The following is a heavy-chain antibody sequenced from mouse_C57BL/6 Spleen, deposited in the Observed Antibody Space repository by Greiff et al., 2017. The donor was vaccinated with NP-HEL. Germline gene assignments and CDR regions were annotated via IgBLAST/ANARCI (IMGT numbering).Heavy chain of an antibody. CDR2: INPNNGGT. J-gene: IGHJ3*01. Sequence: EVQLQQSGPELVKPGASVKISCKASGYTFTDYYMNWVKQSHGKSLEWIGDINPNNGGTSYNQKFKGKATLTVDKSSSTAYMELRSLTSEDSAVYYCAREPAQATAWFAYWGQGTLVTVSA. V-gene: IGHV1-26*01. CDR1: GYTFTDYY. D-gene: IGHD3-2*02. CDR3: AREPAQATAWFAY.